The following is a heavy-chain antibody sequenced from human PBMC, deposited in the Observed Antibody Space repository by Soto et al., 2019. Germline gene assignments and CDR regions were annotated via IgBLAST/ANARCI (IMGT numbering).Heavy chain of an antibody. CDR2: IRATTTYK. V-gene: IGHV3-21*01. J-gene: IGHJ2*01. CDR3: ARGSASKSGHLWYFDL. D-gene: IGHD2-8*02. Sequence: EVQVVESGGGLVKPGGSLRLSCTASGFTFDTYTMNWLRQAPGRGLEWVSSIRATTTYKYYAASVEGRFTISRDNAKNSLYLQTNSLGAEDTAVYYCARGSASKSGHLWYFDLWGRGTMVTVSS. CDR1: GFTFDTYT.